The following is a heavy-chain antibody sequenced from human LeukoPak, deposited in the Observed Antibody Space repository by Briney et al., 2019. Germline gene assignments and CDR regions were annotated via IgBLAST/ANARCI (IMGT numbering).Heavy chain of an antibody. Sequence: PSETLTLTCAVSGGSISGSNWWSWVRQAPGKGLEWIGEIYHSGSTNYNPSLKSRVTISVDKSKNQLSLRLNSVTAADTAVYYCAIGYSYGFDYWGQGTLVTVSS. J-gene: IGHJ4*02. CDR3: AIGYSYGFDY. V-gene: IGHV4-4*02. CDR1: GGSISGSNW. CDR2: IYHSGST. D-gene: IGHD5-18*01.